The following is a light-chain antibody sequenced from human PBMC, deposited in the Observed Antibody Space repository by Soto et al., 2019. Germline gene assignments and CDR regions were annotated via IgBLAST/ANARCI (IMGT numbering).Light chain of an antibody. CDR2: GAS. V-gene: IGKV3-15*01. Sequence: EIVMTQSPATLSVSPGERATLSCRASQSVSSNLAWYQQKPGQAPRLLIYGASTRATGIPARFSGSGSGTEFTLTISSLQSEDFAIYYCQQCNNWPTYTFGQGNKLEIK. CDR3: QQCNNWPTYT. CDR1: QSVSSN. J-gene: IGKJ2*01.